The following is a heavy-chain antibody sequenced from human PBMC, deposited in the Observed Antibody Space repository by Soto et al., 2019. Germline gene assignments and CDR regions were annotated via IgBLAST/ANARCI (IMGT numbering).Heavy chain of an antibody. Sequence: SGTLSLTCTVSGGSISSSSYYWGWIRQPPGKGLECIWSIYYSWYTYYNPSLKSRVTISLDTSKNHFSLKLSSVTAADTAVYYCARTHNINHYGSWEGYFDSWGQGTLVTVSS. V-gene: IGHV4-39*01. CDR3: ARTHNINHYGSWEGYFDS. CDR2: IYYSWYT. CDR1: GGSISSSSYY. J-gene: IGHJ5*01. D-gene: IGHD3-10*01.